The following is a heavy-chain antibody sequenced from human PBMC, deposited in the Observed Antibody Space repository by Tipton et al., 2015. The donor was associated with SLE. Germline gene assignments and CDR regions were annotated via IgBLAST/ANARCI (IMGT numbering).Heavy chain of an antibody. CDR2: IYYSGST. J-gene: IGHJ4*02. V-gene: IGHV4-59*11. CDR1: GGSISSHY. D-gene: IGHD1-20*01. Sequence: TLSLTCTVSGGSISSHYWSWIRQPPGKGLEWIGYIYYSGSTNYNPSLKSRVTISVDTSKRQFSMKMSSVSAADTAMYYCARGGDITGTYFDSWGQGTLVTVSS. CDR3: ARGGDITGTYFDS.